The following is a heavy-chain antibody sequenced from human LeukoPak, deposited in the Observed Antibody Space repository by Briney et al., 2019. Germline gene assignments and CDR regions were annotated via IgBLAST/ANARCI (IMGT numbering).Heavy chain of an antibody. D-gene: IGHD5-12*01. J-gene: IGHJ4*02. Sequence: GGSLRLSCAASGFTFTNYAISWVRQAPGEGLEWVSRISGSGDGSYYADSVGGRFTISRDISRNTLYLQMNSLRAEDTAIYYCAKGYDTFDYWGQGTLVTVSS. CDR1: GFTFTNYA. V-gene: IGHV3-23*01. CDR2: ISGSGDGS. CDR3: AKGYDTFDY.